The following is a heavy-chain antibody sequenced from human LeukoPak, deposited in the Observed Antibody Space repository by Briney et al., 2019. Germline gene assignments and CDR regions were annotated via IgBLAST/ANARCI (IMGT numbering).Heavy chain of an antibody. CDR2: IDPSGST. V-gene: IGHV4-4*07. J-gene: IGHJ5*02. Sequence: SETLSLTCTVSGGSINSYYWSWIRQSAGEGLEWIGRIDPSGSTNYNPSLRSRVTISLDRSKNQLSLKVTSVTAADTGVYYCARDPKGTNSFDPWGQGTLITVSS. CDR1: GGSINSYY. CDR3: ARDPKGTNSFDP. D-gene: IGHD1-7*01.